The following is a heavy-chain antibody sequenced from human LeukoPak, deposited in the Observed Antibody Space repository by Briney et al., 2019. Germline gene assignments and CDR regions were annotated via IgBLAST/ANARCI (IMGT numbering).Heavy chain of an antibody. CDR1: GLSVSGNY. V-gene: IGHV3-66*01. J-gene: IGHJ6*02. CDR2: VYSGGVA. CDR3: ARESPGDSNGLDV. D-gene: IGHD7-27*01. Sequence: QSGGSLRLSCAASGLSVSGNYMNWVRQAPGKGLDWVSIVYSGGVAYYADSVKGRFMISRDYSTNTVHLQMSSLRDDDTSVYYCARESPGDSNGLDVWGQGTTVVVSS.